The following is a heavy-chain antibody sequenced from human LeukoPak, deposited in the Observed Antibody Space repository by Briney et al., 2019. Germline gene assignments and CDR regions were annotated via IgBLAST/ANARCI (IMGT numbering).Heavy chain of an antibody. CDR3: AGYRVVTPTGAFDI. Sequence: SQTLSLTCTVSGGSISSGDYYWIWNRQPPGKGLEGIGYIDYSGSIYYNPSLERRLNLPVETSKNKLSLKLSSVSGADTAVYYCAGYRVVTPTGAFDIWGQGTMVTVFS. CDR2: IDYSGSI. V-gene: IGHV4-30-4*01. J-gene: IGHJ3*02. CDR1: GGSISSGDYY. D-gene: IGHD4-23*01.